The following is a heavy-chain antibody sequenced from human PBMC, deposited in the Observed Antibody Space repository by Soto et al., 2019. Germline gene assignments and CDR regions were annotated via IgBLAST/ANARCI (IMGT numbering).Heavy chain of an antibody. CDR3: ARGALMFRYYDSSAYQAFDI. J-gene: IGHJ3*02. CDR2: ISAYNGNT. CDR1: GYTFTSYG. V-gene: IGHV1-18*01. D-gene: IGHD3-22*01. Sequence: ASVKVSCKASGYTFTSYGISWVRQAPGQGLEGMGWISAYNGNTNYAQKLQGRVTMTTDTSTSTAYMELSSLRSEDTAVYYCARGALMFRYYDSSAYQAFDIWGQGTRVTVAS.